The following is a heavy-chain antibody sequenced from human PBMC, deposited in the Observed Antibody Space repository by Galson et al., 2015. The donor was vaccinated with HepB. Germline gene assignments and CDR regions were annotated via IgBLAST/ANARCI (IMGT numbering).Heavy chain of an antibody. J-gene: IGHJ4*02. Sequence: SVKVSCKASGYTFTSYAMNWVRQAPGQGLEWMGWINTNTGNPTYAQGFTGRFVFSLDTSVSTAYLQISSLKAEDTAVYYCARGPPLYYGGNVIPEIDYWGQGTLVTVSS. CDR1: GYTFTSYA. CDR2: INTNTGNP. D-gene: IGHD4-23*01. V-gene: IGHV7-4-1*02. CDR3: ARGPPLYYGGNVIPEIDY.